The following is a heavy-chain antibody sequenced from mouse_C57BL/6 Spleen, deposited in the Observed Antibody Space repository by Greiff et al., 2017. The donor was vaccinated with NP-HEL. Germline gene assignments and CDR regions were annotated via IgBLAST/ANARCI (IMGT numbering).Heavy chain of an antibody. V-gene: IGHV5-4*03. CDR2: ISDGGSYT. D-gene: IGHD1-1*01. CDR1: GFTFSSYA. CDR3: ARGNATVVRKYYFDY. Sequence: EVMLVESGGGLVKPGGSLKLSCAASGFTFSSYAMSWVRQTPEKRLEWVATISDGGSYTYYPDNVKGRFTLSRDNAKNNLYLQMSHLKSEDTAMYYCARGNATVVRKYYFDYWGQGTTLTVSS. J-gene: IGHJ2*01.